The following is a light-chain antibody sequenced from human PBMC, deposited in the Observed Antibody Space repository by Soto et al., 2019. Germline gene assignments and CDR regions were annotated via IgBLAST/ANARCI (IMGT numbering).Light chain of an antibody. CDR3: QHRSNWLGT. CDR2: DAS. CDR1: QSVGGF. V-gene: IGKV3-11*01. Sequence: EIVLTQSPATLSLSPGERATLSCRASQSVGGFLAWYQQRSGQTPRLLIYDASKRAPGIPARFSGSGSGTDFNLTISSLEPEDFAAYYCQHRSNWLGTFGPGNKVDIK. J-gene: IGKJ3*01.